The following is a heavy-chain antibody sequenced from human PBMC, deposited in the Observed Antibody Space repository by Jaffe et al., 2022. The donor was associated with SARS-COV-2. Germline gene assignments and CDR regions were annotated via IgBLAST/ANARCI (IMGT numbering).Heavy chain of an antibody. J-gene: IGHJ6*03. V-gene: IGHV3-53*02. CDR1: GFTVTTNY. D-gene: IGHD2-2*01. CDR2: IYSGDTT. Sequence: EVQLVETGGGLIQPGGSLRLSCAAAGFTVTTNYMTWVRQAPGKGLEWVSIIYSGDTTYYADSVKGRFTISRDNPKNMVYLQMNSLRAEDTAVYYCARALPEPATIYYYYYMDVWGKGTTVTVSS. CDR3: ARALPEPATIYYYYYMDV.